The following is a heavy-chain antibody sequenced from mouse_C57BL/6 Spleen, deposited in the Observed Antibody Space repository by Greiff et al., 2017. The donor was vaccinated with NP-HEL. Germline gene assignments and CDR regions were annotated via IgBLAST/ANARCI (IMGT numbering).Heavy chain of an antibody. CDR2: INPSSGYT. D-gene: IGHD2-5*01. V-gene: IGHV1-4*01. CDR1: GYTFTSYT. CDR3: ARFDSNYAYAMDY. Sequence: VQLQQSGAELASPGASVKTSCKASGYTFTSYTMHWVKQRPGQGLEWIGYINPSSGYTKYNQKFKDKATLTADKSSSTAYMQLSSLTSEDSAVYYCARFDSNYAYAMDYWGQGTSVTVSS. J-gene: IGHJ4*01.